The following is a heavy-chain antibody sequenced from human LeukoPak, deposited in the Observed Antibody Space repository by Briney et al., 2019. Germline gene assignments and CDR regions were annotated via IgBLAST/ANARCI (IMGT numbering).Heavy chain of an antibody. CDR3: ARGSVYMIIGDRLDY. D-gene: IGHD3-22*01. J-gene: IGHJ4*01. Sequence: YYADALRGRFTLSRANAKNSLSLQLNSLSAEATGVYYCARGSVYMIIGDRLDYWGHGTLVTVSP. V-gene: IGHV3-21*06.